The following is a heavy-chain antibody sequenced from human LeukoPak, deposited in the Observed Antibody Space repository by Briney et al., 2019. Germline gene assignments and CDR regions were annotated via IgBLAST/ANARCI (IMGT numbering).Heavy chain of an antibody. J-gene: IGHJ5*02. Sequence: PSETLSLTCTVSGVSIPTYYWSWIRQPPGKGLEWIAYIYRTGNTNFNPSLMSRVTISVDTSNNQVSLKLSSVTAADRAVYYCARHYSIKGGRLSGYWLDPWGQGTLVPVSS. V-gene: IGHV4-59*08. CDR1: GVSIPTYY. CDR3: ARHYSIKGGRLSGYWLDP. D-gene: IGHD3-22*01. CDR2: IYRTGNT.